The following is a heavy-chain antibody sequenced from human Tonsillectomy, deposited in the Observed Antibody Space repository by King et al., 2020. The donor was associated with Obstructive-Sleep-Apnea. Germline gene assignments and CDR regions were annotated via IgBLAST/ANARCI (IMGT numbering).Heavy chain of an antibody. D-gene: IGHD6-13*01. Sequence: VQLVESGAEVKKPGASVKVSCKASGYTFTSYDINWVRQAAGQGLEWMGWMNPKSGNTGYAQKFQGRVTLTRNNSVSTAYMELSSLRSDDTAVYYCARAWYSSRWTLRGFDPWGHGTLVTVSS. CDR2: MNPKSGNT. CDR1: GYTFTSYD. V-gene: IGHV1-8*01. J-gene: IGHJ5*02. CDR3: ARAWYSSRWTLRGFDP.